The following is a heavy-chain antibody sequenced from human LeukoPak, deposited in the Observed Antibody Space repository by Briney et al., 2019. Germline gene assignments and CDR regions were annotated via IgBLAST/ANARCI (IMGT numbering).Heavy chain of an antibody. Sequence: GGSLRLSCAASGITFSSYAMSWVRQAPGKGLEWVSAISGSGVSTYYADSVKGRFTISRDNSKNTLYLQMNSLRAEDTAVYYCAKYLPNQLLKDWGQGTLVTVSS. CDR1: GITFSSYA. V-gene: IGHV3-23*01. CDR3: AKYLPNQLLKD. CDR2: ISGSGVST. D-gene: IGHD2-2*01. J-gene: IGHJ4*02.